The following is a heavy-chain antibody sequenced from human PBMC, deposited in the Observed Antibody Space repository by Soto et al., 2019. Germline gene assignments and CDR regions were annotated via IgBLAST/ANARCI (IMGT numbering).Heavy chain of an antibody. V-gene: IGHV3-21*01. D-gene: IGHD3-9*01. CDR3: TREHVVTIFRRGQRGSFDS. CDR1: GFSFNTYT. CDR2: ITSDSNYI. J-gene: IGHJ4*02. Sequence: EVHLIESGGGLVNPGGSLRLSCAASGFSFNTYTMNWVRQAPGKGLEWVSFITSDSNYIYYADSVKGRFTISRDDANKSLYLQMNSLRAEATAVYYCTREHVVTIFRRGQRGSFDSWSQGTLVSVSS.